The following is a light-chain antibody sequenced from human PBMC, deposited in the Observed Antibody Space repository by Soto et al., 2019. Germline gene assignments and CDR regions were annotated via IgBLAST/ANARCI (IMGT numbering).Light chain of an antibody. CDR3: QQYGSSPWT. J-gene: IGKJ1*01. V-gene: IGKV3-20*01. Sequence: EIVSTQSPGTLSLSPGERATLSCRASQSVSSSYLAWYQQKPGQAPRLLIYGASSRATGIPDRFSGSGSGTDFTLTISRLEPEDFEVYYCQQYGSSPWTFGQGTKVDIK. CDR1: QSVSSSY. CDR2: GAS.